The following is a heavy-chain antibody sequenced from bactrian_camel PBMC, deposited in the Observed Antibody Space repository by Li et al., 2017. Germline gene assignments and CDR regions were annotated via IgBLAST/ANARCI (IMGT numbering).Heavy chain of an antibody. D-gene: IGHD1*01. J-gene: IGHJ4*01. V-gene: IGHV3S40*01. CDR2: IPSARTGLIGA. Sequence: VQLVESGGGSVQAGGTLRLSCDASGYTGTAFCMAWFRQGPGKEREWVANIPSARTGLIGARYADSVRGRFTISHDNAKNSVDLQMNSLKPDDTAVYYCAATGQMLSVAGCRTQGTQVTVS. CDR1: GYTGTAFC.